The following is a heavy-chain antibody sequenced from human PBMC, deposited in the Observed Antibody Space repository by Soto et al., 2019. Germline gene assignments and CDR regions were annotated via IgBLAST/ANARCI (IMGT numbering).Heavy chain of an antibody. Sequence: LRLSCSASGFTFSDYYMSWIRQAPGKGLEWVSYISSSSSYTNYADSVKGRFTISRDNAKKSLYLQMNSLRAEDTAVYYCARGAVAGIGSFDYWGQGTLVTVSS. V-gene: IGHV3-11*06. J-gene: IGHJ4*02. CDR2: ISSSSSYT. CDR3: ARGAVAGIGSFDY. D-gene: IGHD6-19*01. CDR1: GFTFSDYY.